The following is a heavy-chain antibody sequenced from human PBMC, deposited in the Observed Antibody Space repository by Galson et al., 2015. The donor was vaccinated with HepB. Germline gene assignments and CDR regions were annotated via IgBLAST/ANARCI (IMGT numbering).Heavy chain of an antibody. V-gene: IGHV3-53*04. CDR1: GFTVISDY. J-gene: IGHJ3*02. CDR3: ARPTQGYGSSTNCYPGAFDI. D-gene: IGHD2-2*01. Sequence: SLRLSCAAAGFTVISDYMSWVRQAPAKRLEWGSVVYSGGSTYYADSVKGRFTISRHNSKNTLYLQMNSLRAEETAVYYCARPTQGYGSSTNCYPGAFDIWGQGTMVTVSS. CDR2: VYSGGST.